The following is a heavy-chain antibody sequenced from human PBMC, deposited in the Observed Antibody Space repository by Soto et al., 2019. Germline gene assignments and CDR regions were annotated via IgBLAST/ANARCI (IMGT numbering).Heavy chain of an antibody. Sequence: EVQLVESGGGLVQPGGSLRLSCAASGFTFSSYWMSWVRQAQGKGLEWVANIKQDGSEKYYVDSVKGRFTISRDNAKNSLYLQMNSLRAEDTAVYYCARVRTTFKYYFDYWGQGTLVTVSS. CDR2: IKQDGSEK. CDR1: GFTFSSYW. CDR3: ARVRTTFKYYFDY. J-gene: IGHJ4*02. V-gene: IGHV3-7*01. D-gene: IGHD1-1*01.